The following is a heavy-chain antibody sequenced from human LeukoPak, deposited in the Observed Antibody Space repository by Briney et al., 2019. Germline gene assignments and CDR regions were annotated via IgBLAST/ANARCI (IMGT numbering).Heavy chain of an antibody. CDR3: AKADYVWGSYRPDY. J-gene: IGHJ4*02. CDR1: GFTFSSYG. D-gene: IGHD3-16*02. CDR2: ISGSGGST. V-gene: IGHV3-23*01. Sequence: PGGSLRLSCAASGFTFSSYGMSWVRQAPGKGLEWVSVISGSGGSTYYADSVKGRFTISRDNSKNTLYLQMNSLRAEDTAVYYCAKADYVWGSYRPDYWGQGTLVTVSS.